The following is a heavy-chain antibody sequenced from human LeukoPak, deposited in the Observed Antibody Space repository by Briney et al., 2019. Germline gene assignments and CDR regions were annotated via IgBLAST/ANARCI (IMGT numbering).Heavy chain of an antibody. D-gene: IGHD2-2*01. CDR3: ARPLSSYYYYGIDV. CDR1: GYTFTSYD. J-gene: IGHJ6*02. V-gene: IGHV1-8*01. Sequence: ASVKVSCKASGYTFTSYDINWVRQATGQGLEWMGWMNPNSGNTGYAQKFQGRVTMTRNTSISTAYMELSSLRSEDTAVYYCARPLSSYYYYGIDVWGQGTTVTVSS. CDR2: MNPNSGNT.